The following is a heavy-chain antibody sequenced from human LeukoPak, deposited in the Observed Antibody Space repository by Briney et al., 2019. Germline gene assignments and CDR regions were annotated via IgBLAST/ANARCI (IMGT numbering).Heavy chain of an antibody. Sequence: PSETLSLTCTVSGGSISSGSYYWSWIRQPAGKGLEWVGRINASGSTNSNPTLKRRVTISVDTSKHQFSLKLSSVPAADTAVYYCARDLVVVPAAILSIDYYYYMDVWGKGTTVTVSS. D-gene: IGHD2-2*01. CDR3: ARDLVVVPAAILSIDYYYYMDV. J-gene: IGHJ6*03. CDR1: GGSISSGSYY. V-gene: IGHV4-61*02. CDR2: INASGST.